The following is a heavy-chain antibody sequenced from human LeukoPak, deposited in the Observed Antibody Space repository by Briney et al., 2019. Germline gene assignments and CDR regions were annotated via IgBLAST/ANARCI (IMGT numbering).Heavy chain of an antibody. J-gene: IGHJ4*02. V-gene: IGHV1-2*02. Sequence: ASVKVSCKASGYTFTGYYMHWVRQAPGQGLEWMGWINPNSGGTNYAQKFQGRVTMTRDTSISTAYMELSRLRSDDTAVYYCASPGYYYDSSGYRFDYWGQGTLVIVSS. CDR1: GYTFTGYY. CDR3: ASPGYYYDSSGYRFDY. D-gene: IGHD3-22*01. CDR2: INPNSGGT.